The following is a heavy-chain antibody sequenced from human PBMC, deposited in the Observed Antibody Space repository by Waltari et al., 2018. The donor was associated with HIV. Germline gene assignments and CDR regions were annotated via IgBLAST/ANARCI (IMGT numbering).Heavy chain of an antibody. D-gene: IGHD3-16*02. Sequence: EVQLVESGGNLTRPGGSLRLSCVGSGFIVSDNYMSWVGPAPGKGRGWVAVLYSNGNTLYVGSVKGRFTIFRDNSKNTLYLQMNTLRVDDTAGYYCARMQRFYGSEQSRYFYFGMDVWGQGTTVTVSS. J-gene: IGHJ6*02. CDR1: GFIVSDNY. CDR3: ARMQRFYGSEQSRYFYFGMDV. CDR2: LYSNGNT. V-gene: IGHV3-53*01.